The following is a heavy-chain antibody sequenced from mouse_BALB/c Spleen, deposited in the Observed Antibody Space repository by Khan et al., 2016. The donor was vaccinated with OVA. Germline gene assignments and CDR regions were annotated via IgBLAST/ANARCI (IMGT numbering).Heavy chain of an antibody. CDR1: GYTFTDYY. V-gene: IGHV1-77*01. D-gene: IGHD1-2*01. J-gene: IGHJ3*01. CDR3: ARRNYFGYTFAY. CDR2: ISPGSGDT. Sequence: VQLQESGAELARPGASVKLSCKASGYTFTDYYINWVKQRTGQGLEWIGEISPGSGDTYYNERFKGKATLTADKFSSTAYMQLSSLTSEASAVYFCARRNYFGYTFAYGGQGTLVTVSA.